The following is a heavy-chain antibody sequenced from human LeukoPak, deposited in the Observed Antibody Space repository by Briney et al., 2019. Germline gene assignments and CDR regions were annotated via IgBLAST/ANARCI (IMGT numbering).Heavy chain of an antibody. CDR2: INPSGGST. CDR1: GYTFTSYY. V-gene: IGHV1-46*01. CDR3: ARDYSLPAEFWSGSSTHYYYYGMDV. J-gene: IGHJ6*02. Sequence: ASVKVSCKASGYTFTSYYMHWVRQAPGQGLEWMGIINPSGGSTSYAQKFQGRVTMTRDTSTSTVYMELSSLRSEDTAVYYCARDYSLPAEFWSGSSTHYYYYGMDVWGQGTTVTVPS. D-gene: IGHD3-3*01.